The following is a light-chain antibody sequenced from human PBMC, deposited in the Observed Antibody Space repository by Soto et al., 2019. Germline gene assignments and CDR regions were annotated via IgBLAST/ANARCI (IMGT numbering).Light chain of an antibody. CDR1: QSVSSY. CDR2: DAS. CDR3: QQRSNWPPYT. V-gene: IGKV3-11*01. J-gene: IGKJ2*01. Sequence: EIVLTQSPATLSLSPGERATLSCRASQSVSSYFAWYQQKPGQAPRILIYDASNRATGIPARFSGSGYGTDCTLTISSLVPEDLAVYYCQQRSNWPPYTVGQGTKLEIK.